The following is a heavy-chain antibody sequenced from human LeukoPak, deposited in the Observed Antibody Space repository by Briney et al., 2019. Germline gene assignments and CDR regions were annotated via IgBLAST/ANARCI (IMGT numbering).Heavy chain of an antibody. CDR1: GGSISSGGYS. D-gene: IGHD3-10*01. V-gene: IGHV4-30-4*07. J-gene: IGHJ6*03. CDR3: ARVSDYYYYYMDV. Sequence: SETLSLTCAVSGGSISSGGYSWNWIRQPPGKGLEWIGYIYYSGSTYYNPSLKSRVTISVDTSKNQFSLKLSSVTAADTAVYYCARVSDYYYYYMDVWGKGTTVTVSS. CDR2: IYYSGST.